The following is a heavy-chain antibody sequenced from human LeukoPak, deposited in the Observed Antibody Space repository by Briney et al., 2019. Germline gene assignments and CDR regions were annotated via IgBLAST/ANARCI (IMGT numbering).Heavy chain of an antibody. D-gene: IGHD3-22*01. V-gene: IGHV3-7*01. J-gene: IGHJ4*02. CDR1: GITFSQNW. CDR3: ASGKYSDSSGSLFDY. CDR2: IKEDGSEK. Sequence: PGGSLRLSCAASGITFSQNWMTWVRQAPGKGLEWVANIKEDGSEKYYVDSVRGRFTISRDNAKNSLYLQMNSLRAEDMAVYYCASGKYSDSSGSLFDYWGQGTLVTVSS.